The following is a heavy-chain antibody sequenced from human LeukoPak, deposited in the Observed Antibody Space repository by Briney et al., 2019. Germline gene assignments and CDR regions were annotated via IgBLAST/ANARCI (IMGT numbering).Heavy chain of an antibody. CDR3: AKDLAMIVVAAAYYFDY. CDR2: IWYDGRNK. Sequence: GGSLRLSCPASGFTFSSYGMHWVRQAPGKGLEWVAVIWYDGRNKYYADSVKGRFTISRDNSKNTLYLQMNSLRAEDTAVYYCAKDLAMIVVAAAYYFDYWGQGTLVTVSS. J-gene: IGHJ4*02. D-gene: IGHD3-22*01. CDR1: GFTFSSYG. V-gene: IGHV3-33*06.